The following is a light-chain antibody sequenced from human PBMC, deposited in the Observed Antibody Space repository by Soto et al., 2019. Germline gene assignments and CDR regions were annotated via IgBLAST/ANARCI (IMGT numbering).Light chain of an antibody. CDR1: QNIDMY. J-gene: IGKJ1*01. CDR2: GAS. Sequence: DIHMTQSPSSLSASVGDTVTITCRASQNIDMYLNWYQQKPGKAPRVLISGASNLQSGVPSRFSGSGSGTDFTLTISSLQSEDFASYFCQHTFNSPPWPFGQGTKVEVK. V-gene: IGKV1-39*01. CDR3: QHTFNSPPWP.